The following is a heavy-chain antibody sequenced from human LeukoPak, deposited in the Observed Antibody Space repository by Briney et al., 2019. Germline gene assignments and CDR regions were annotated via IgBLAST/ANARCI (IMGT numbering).Heavy chain of an antibody. V-gene: IGHV3-30*18. J-gene: IGHJ4*02. D-gene: IGHD6-13*01. CDR2: MSYDGSSK. Sequence: PGGSLRLSCAASGFTFSSYGMHWVRQAPGKGLEWVAVMSYDGSSKYYADSVKGRFTISRDNSKNTLYLQMNSLRTEDTAVYYCAKGSPSGWYSVDYWGQGTLVTVSS. CDR1: GFTFSSYG. CDR3: AKGSPSGWYSVDY.